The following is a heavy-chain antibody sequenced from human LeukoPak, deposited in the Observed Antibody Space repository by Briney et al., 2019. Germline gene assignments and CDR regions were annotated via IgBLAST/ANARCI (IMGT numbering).Heavy chain of an antibody. CDR3: ASYYYDSSGLDY. CDR2: INHSGST. V-gene: IGHV4-34*01. J-gene: IGHJ4*02. D-gene: IGHD3-22*01. CDR1: GGSFSGYY. Sequence: SETLSLTCAVYGGSFSGYYWSWIRQPPGKGLEWIGEINHSGSTNYNPSLKSRVTISVDTSKNQLSLKLSSVTAAHTAVYYCASYYYDSSGLDYWAREPWSPSPQ.